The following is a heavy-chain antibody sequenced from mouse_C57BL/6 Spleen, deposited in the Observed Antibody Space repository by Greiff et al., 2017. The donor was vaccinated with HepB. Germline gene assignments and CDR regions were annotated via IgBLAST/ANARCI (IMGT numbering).Heavy chain of an antibody. Sequence: VKLMESGAELVRPGASVTLSCKASGYTFTDYEMHWVKQTPVHGLEWIGAIDPETGGTAYNQKFKGKAILTADKSSSTAYMELRSLTSEDSAVYYCTRFYYGNYAWFAYWGQGTLVTVSA. CDR1: GYTFTDYE. D-gene: IGHD2-1*01. CDR3: TRFYYGNYAWFAY. V-gene: IGHV1-15*01. CDR2: IDPETGGT. J-gene: IGHJ3*01.